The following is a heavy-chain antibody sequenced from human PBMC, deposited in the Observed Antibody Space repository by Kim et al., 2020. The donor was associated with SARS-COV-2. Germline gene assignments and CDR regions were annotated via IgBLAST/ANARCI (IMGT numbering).Heavy chain of an antibody. D-gene: IGHD2-8*02. V-gene: IGHV4-39*01. CDR2: INYSGNT. Sequence: SETLSLTCSVSGGSIITSGYYWGWIRQPPGKGLEWIGSINYSGNTYYTLSLKSRVTLAVDTPNNQFSLKLTSVTAADTAVYYCARRDGNGGGWYFDIWGR. CDR1: GGSIITSGYY. CDR3: ARRDGNGGGWYFDI. J-gene: IGHJ2*01.